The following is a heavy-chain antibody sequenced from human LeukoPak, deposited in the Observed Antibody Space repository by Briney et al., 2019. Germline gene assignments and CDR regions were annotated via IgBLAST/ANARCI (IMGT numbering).Heavy chain of an antibody. V-gene: IGHV3-53*01. Sequence: PGGSLRLSCAASGFTVSSNYMSWVRQAPGKGLEWVSVIYSGGSTYYADSVKGRFTISRDNSKNTLYLQMNSLRAEDTAVYYCARAPGQWELLYFDYWGQGTLVTVSS. CDR3: ARAPGQWELLYFDY. D-gene: IGHD1-26*01. CDR2: IYSGGST. CDR1: GFTVSSNY. J-gene: IGHJ4*02.